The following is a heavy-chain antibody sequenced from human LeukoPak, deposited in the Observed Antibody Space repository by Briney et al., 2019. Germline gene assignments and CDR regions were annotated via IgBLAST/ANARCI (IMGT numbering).Heavy chain of an antibody. J-gene: IGHJ3*02. CDR3: ARVRTGSGYYDAFDI. V-gene: IGHV4-34*01. D-gene: IGHD3-22*01. CDR1: GGSFSGYY. CDR2: INHSGST. Sequence: PSETLSLTCAVYGGSFSGYYWSWIRQPPGKGLEWIGEINHSGSTNYNPSLKSRVTISVDTSKNQFSLKLSSVTAADTAVYYCARVRTGSGYYDAFDIWGQGTMVTVSS.